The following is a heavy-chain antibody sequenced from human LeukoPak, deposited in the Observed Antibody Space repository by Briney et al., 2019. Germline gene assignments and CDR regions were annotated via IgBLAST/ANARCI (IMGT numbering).Heavy chain of an antibody. CDR1: GYTFTSYY. V-gene: IGHV1-46*01. Sequence: ASVKVSCKASGYTFTSYYMHWVRQAPGQGLEWMGIINPSGGSTSYARKFQGRVTMTRDTSTSTVYMELSSLRSEDTAVYYCARDPTAMATFDYWGQGTLVTVSS. CDR2: INPSGGST. D-gene: IGHD5-18*01. J-gene: IGHJ4*02. CDR3: ARDPTAMATFDY.